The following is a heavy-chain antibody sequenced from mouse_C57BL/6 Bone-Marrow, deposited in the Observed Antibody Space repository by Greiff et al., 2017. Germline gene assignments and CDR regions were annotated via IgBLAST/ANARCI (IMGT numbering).Heavy chain of an antibody. J-gene: IGHJ2*01. V-gene: IGHV14-2*01. CDR1: GFNIKDYY. D-gene: IGHD1-1*01. CDR2: IAPEDGET. CDR3: ARDVLRFDY. Sequence: EVKVVESGAELVKPGASVKLSCKASGFNIKDYYMHWVKQRTEQGLEWIGRIAPEDGETKYAPKFQGKATITADTSSNTAYLHLSSLTSEDTAVYYCARDVLRFDYWGQGTTLTVSS.